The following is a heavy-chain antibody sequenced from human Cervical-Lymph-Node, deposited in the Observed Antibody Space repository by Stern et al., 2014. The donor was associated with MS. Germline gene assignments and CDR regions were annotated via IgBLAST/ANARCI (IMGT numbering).Heavy chain of an antibody. CDR3: ARTKEYCSGGTCYSRYYYYGMDV. Sequence: VQLVQSGAEVKKPGESLKISCKGSGYSFTTYWIGWVRQKPGKGLEWMGILYPGDSDTRYSPSFEGQVTISADRSTSTAYLQWSSLKASDTAMYYCARTKEYCSGGTCYSRYYYYGMDVWGQGTTVTVSS. J-gene: IGHJ6*02. CDR2: LYPGDSDT. D-gene: IGHD2-15*01. V-gene: IGHV5-51*03. CDR1: GYSFTTYW.